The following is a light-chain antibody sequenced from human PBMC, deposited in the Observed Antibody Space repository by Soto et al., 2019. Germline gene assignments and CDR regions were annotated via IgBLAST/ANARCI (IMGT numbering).Light chain of an antibody. Sequence: LVLTQSPRTLSLSPGETATLSCRASQSVSNIYLGWYQQKPGQAPRLLIFDGSSRATGIPDRFSGSGSGTGFTLTISRLEPEDFAVYYCQQYAGSRTFGQGTKVDIK. V-gene: IGKV3-20*01. CDR3: QQYAGSRT. CDR2: DGS. J-gene: IGKJ1*01. CDR1: QSVSNIY.